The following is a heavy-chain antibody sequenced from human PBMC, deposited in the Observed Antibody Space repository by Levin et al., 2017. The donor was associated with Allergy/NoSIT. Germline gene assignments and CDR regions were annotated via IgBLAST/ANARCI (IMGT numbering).Heavy chain of an antibody. CDR2: ISYDGSNK. Sequence: LSLTCAASGFTFSNYGMDWVRQAPGKGLEWVALISYDGSNKYYADSVKGRFTISRDNSKNTLYLQMNSLRAEDTAVYYCAKESGDYYGTYYFDYWGHGTLVTVSS. J-gene: IGHJ4*01. CDR1: GFTFSNYG. D-gene: IGHD3-10*01. V-gene: IGHV3-30*18. CDR3: AKESGDYYGTYYFDY.